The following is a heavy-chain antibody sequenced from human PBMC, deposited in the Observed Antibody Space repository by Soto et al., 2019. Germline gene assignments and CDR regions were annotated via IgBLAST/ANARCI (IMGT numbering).Heavy chain of an antibody. CDR2: IYYSGST. CDR1: GGSISSYY. Sequence: TLSLTCTVSGGSISSYYWSWIRQLPGKGLEWIGYIYYSGSTNYNPSLKSRVTISVDTSKNQFSLKLSSVTAADTAVYYCARRGAGTTRKPGPYNWFDPWGQGTLVTVSS. CDR3: ARRGAGTTRKPGPYNWFDP. D-gene: IGHD1-1*01. V-gene: IGHV4-59*01. J-gene: IGHJ5*02.